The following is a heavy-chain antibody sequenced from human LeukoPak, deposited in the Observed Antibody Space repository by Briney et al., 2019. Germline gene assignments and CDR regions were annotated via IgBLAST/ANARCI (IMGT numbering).Heavy chain of an antibody. CDR2: IYYSGST. Sequence: PSETLSLTCTVSGGSISSGDYYWSWIRQPPGKGLEWIGYIYYSGSTYYNPSLKSRVTISVDTSKNQCSLKLSSVTAADTAVYYCARLSPYFDWLLYPFFDYWGQGTLVTVSS. J-gene: IGHJ4*02. V-gene: IGHV4-30-4*01. D-gene: IGHD3-9*01. CDR3: ARLSPYFDWLLYPFFDY. CDR1: GGSISSGDYY.